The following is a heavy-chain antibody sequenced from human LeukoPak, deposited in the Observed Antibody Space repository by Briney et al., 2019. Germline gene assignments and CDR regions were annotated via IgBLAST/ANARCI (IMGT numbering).Heavy chain of an antibody. V-gene: IGHV3-48*03. D-gene: IGHD6-19*01. CDR2: ISSSGSTI. Sequence: GGSLRLSCAASGFTFSSYEMNWVRQAPGKGLEWVSYISSSGSTIYYADSVKGRFTISRDNVKNSLYLQMNSLRPEDTALYYCAKLAGKLNTIDSWGQGTLVTVSS. CDR3: AKLAGKLNTIDS. J-gene: IGHJ4*02. CDR1: GFTFSSYE.